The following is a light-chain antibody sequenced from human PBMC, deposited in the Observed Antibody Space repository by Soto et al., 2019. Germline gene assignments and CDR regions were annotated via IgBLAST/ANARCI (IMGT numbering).Light chain of an antibody. CDR2: AAS. CDR1: QGISSY. Sequence: IQLTHSPSSLSTSVRDRVTLTCRASQGISSYLAWYQQKPGKAPKLLIYAASTLQSGVPSRFSGSGSGTDYTLTISSLQPEDFATYYCQQSYRTPTFGQGTRLEI. CDR3: QQSYRTPT. V-gene: IGKV1-39*01. J-gene: IGKJ5*01.